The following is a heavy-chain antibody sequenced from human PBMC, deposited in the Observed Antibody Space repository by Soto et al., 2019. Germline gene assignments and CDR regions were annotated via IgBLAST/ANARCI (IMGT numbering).Heavy chain of an antibody. Sequence: ETLSLTCTVSGGSISSSSYYWGWIRQPPGKGLEWIGSIYYSGSTYYNPSLKSRVTISVDTSKNQFSLKLSSVTAADTAVYYCATGPAGIDYWGQGTLVTVSS. J-gene: IGHJ4*02. D-gene: IGHD3-10*01. CDR1: GGSISSSSYY. CDR3: ATGPAGIDY. CDR2: IYYSGST. V-gene: IGHV4-39*01.